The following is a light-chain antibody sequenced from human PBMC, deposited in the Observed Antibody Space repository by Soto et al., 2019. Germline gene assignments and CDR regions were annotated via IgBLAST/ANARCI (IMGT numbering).Light chain of an antibody. Sequence: QSGLTQPASVSGAPGQSITISCTGTSNCVCGYKYVSWYQQRPGTAPKLIMFEVNNRPSGVSDRFSGSRSANTASLTISGLQAQDEADYYCSSYSSNNILSYVFGTGTKVTVL. V-gene: IGLV2-14*03. CDR3: SSYSSNNILSYV. CDR2: EVN. J-gene: IGLJ1*01. CDR1: SNCVCGYKY.